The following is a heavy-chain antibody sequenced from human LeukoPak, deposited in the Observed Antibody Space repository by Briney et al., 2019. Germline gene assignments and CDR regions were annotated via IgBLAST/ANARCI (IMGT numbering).Heavy chain of an antibody. D-gene: IGHD2-15*01. Sequence: GGSLRLSCAASGFTFNNYDMHWVRQATGKGLEWVASIGTEGDTYYPDSVKGRFTISRENGKNSLFLQMDSLSAGDSAVYYCARSFHCSGGSCYLDFLLWGQGTLVTVSS. V-gene: IGHV3-13*01. J-gene: IGHJ1*01. CDR2: IGTEGDT. CDR3: ARSFHCSGGSCYLDFLL. CDR1: GFTFNNYD.